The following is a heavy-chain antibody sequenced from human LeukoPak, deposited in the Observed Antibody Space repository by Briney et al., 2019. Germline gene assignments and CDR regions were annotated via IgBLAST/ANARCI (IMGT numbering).Heavy chain of an antibody. Sequence: PSETLSLTCTVSGGSISSYYWSRIRQPAGKGLEWIGRIYTSGSTNYNPSLKSRVTMSVDTSKNQFSLKLSSVTAADTAVYYCASGSGYGGNADAFDIWGQGTMVTVSS. D-gene: IGHD4-23*01. V-gene: IGHV4-4*07. J-gene: IGHJ3*02. CDR2: IYTSGST. CDR3: ASGSGYGGNADAFDI. CDR1: GGSISSYY.